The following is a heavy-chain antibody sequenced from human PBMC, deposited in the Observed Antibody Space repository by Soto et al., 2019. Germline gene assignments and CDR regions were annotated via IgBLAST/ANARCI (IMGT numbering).Heavy chain of an antibody. J-gene: IGHJ5*02. CDR1: GGSFSGYY. V-gene: IGHV4-34*01. D-gene: IGHD5-18*01. CDR3: ARRGLYTAMVERRNWFDP. CDR2: INHSGST. Sequence: QVQLQQRGAGLLKPSETLSLTCAVYGGSFSGYYWSWIRQPPGKGLEWIGEINHSGSTNYNPSLKSRVTISVDTSKNQFSLKLSSVTAADTAVYYCARRGLYTAMVERRNWFDPWGQGTLVTVSS.